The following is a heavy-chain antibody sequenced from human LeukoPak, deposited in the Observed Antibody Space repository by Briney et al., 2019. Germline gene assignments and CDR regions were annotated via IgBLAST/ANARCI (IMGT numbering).Heavy chain of an antibody. J-gene: IGHJ4*02. Sequence: KPSETLSLTCAVSGYSISSGRYWGWIRQPPGKGLEWIGSIYPSGSTYYNPSLKSPVTISVDTSKNQFSLNLRSVTAADTAVYYCARSLSTAGIDYWGQGTLVTVSS. CDR1: GYSISSGRY. D-gene: IGHD2-2*01. CDR3: ARSLSTAGIDY. V-gene: IGHV4-38-2*01. CDR2: IYPSGST.